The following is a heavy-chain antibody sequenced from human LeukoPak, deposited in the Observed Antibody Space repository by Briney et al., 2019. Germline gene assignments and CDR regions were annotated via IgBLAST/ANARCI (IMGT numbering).Heavy chain of an antibody. J-gene: IGHJ4*02. V-gene: IGHV1-18*01. Sequence: ASVKVSCKASGYTFTSYGISWVRQAPGQGLEWMGWISAYNGNTNYAQKLQGRVTMTTDTSTSTAYMELRSLRSEDTAVYYCARGPDVDYYDSSEGYYFDYWGQGTLVTVSS. CDR3: ARGPDVDYYDSSEGYYFDY. CDR2: ISAYNGNT. CDR1: GYTFTSYG. D-gene: IGHD3-22*01.